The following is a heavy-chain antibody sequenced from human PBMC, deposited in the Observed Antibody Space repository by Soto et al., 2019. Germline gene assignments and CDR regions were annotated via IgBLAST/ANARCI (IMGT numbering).Heavy chain of an antibody. CDR3: ARVQVRDPKFDI. CDR2: INPSSGST. V-gene: IGHV1-46*03. Sequence: ASVKVSCKASGYTFTSYYMHWVRQAPGQGLEWMEIINPSSGSTSYAQKFQGRVTMTRDTSTSTVYMELSSLRSEDTAVYYCARVQVRDPKFDIWGQGTMVTVSS. CDR1: GYTFTSYY. J-gene: IGHJ3*02.